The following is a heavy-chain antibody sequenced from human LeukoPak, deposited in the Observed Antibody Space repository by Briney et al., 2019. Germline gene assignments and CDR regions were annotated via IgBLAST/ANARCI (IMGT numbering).Heavy chain of an antibody. Sequence: GGSLRLSCTASGFTFSTYWMSWVRQAPGKGLEWLANIKEDGSEKKYVDSVKGRFTISRDNAKNSLYLQMNSLRVEDTAIYYCARDLDSSSWWNCFDPWGQGTLVTVSS. D-gene: IGHD6-13*01. V-gene: IGHV3-7*01. J-gene: IGHJ5*02. CDR2: IKEDGSEK. CDR3: ARDLDSSSWWNCFDP. CDR1: GFTFSTYW.